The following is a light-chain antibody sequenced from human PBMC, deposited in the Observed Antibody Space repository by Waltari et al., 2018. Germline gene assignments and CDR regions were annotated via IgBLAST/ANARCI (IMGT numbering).Light chain of an antibody. J-gene: IGKJ1*01. CDR3: QQYGSSPMT. Sequence: DIVLTQSPCTLSASLGDRATLSCRASQSVSSSYLSWYQQKPGQAPRLLSYAASNRATGIPDRFSGSESGKDFTLTISRLEPEDFAVYYCQQYGSSPMTFGQGTKVDIK. V-gene: IGKV3-20*01. CDR2: AAS. CDR1: QSVSSSY.